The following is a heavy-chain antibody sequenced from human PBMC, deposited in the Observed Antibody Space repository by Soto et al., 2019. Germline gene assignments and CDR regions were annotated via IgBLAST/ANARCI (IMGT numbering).Heavy chain of an antibody. D-gene: IGHD5-12*01. V-gene: IGHV3-66*01. J-gene: IGHJ4*02. Sequence: EVQLVESGGGLVQPGGSLRLSCAASGFTVSSNYMKWVRQAPGKGLEWVSNIYSGGSTYYADSVKGRFTISRDSSKNTLFLQMNSLRAEDTAVYYCASSPLSGYGPGAYWGQGTLVTVSS. CDR1: GFTVSSNY. CDR3: ASSPLSGYGPGAY. CDR2: IYSGGST.